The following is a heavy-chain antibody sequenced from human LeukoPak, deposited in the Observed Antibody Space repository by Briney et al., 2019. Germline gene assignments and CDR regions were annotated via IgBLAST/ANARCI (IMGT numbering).Heavy chain of an antibody. CDR3: AMPSMAARLGNGYYYMDV. V-gene: IGHV1-69*05. CDR2: IIPIFGTA. CDR1: GGTFSSYA. D-gene: IGHD6-6*01. Sequence: SVKVSCKASGGTFSSYAISWVRQAPGQGLEWMGGIIPIFGTANYAQKFQGRVTITTDESTSTAYMGLSSLRSEDTAVYYCAMPSMAARLGNGYYYMDVWGKGTTVTVSS. J-gene: IGHJ6*03.